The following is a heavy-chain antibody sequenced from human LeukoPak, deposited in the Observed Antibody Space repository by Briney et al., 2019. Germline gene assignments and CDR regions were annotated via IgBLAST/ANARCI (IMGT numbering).Heavy chain of an antibody. J-gene: IGHJ4*02. V-gene: IGHV3-53*01. CDR3: ARCGQYYDFWSGYSGDYYFDY. D-gene: IGHD3-3*01. Sequence: GGSLRLSCAASGFTVSSNYMSWVRQAPGKGLEWVSVIYSGGSTYYADSVKGRFTISRDNSKNTLYLQMNSLRAEDTAVYYCARCGQYYDFWSGYSGDYYFDYWGQGTLVTVSS. CDR1: GFTVSSNY. CDR2: IYSGGST.